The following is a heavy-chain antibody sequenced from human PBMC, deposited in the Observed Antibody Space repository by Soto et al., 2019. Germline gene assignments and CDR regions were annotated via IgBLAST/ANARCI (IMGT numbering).Heavy chain of an antibody. V-gene: IGHV3-21*06. CDR1: GFTFSSYS. CDR3: ARSSGGSGKLWNHYGMDV. D-gene: IGHD3-10*01. J-gene: IGHJ6*02. Sequence: EVQLVESGGGLVKPGGSLRLSCAASGFTFSSYSMNWVRQAPWKGLEWVSSISSGSSYIYYADSVKGRFTISRDNAKNSLYLQMNSLRAEDTAVYYCARSSGGSGKLWNHYGMDVWGQGTTVTVSS. CDR2: ISSGSSYI.